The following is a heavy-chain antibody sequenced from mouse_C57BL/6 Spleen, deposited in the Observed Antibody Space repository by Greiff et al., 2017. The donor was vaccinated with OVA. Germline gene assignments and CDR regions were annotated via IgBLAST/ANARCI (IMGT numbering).Heavy chain of an antibody. CDR3: ARNYDYYAMDY. Sequence: QVQLKQSGAELVRPGTSVKVSCKASGYAFTNYLIEWVKQRPGQGLEWIGVINPGSGGTNYNEKFKGKATLTADKSSSTAYMQLSSLTSEDSAVYFCARNYDYYAMDYWGQGTSVTVSS. V-gene: IGHV1-54*01. D-gene: IGHD2-4*01. J-gene: IGHJ4*01. CDR1: GYAFTNYL. CDR2: INPGSGGT.